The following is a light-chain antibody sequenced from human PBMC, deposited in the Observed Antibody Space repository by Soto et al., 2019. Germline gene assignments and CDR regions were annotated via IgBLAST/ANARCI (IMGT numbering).Light chain of an antibody. CDR2: GAS. V-gene: IGKV3-20*01. Sequence: EIVLTQSPGTLSLSPGERATLSCRASQSVSSTYLAWYQQHPGQAPRLLIYGASSRATGIPDRFSGSGSGTDFTLTISRLDPEDFAVYFCQQYGSSAYTFGQGTNLETK. CDR1: QSVSSTY. CDR3: QQYGSSAYT. J-gene: IGKJ2*01.